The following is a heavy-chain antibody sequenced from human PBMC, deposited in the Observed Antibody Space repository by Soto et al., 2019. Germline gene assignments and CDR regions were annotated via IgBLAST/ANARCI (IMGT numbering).Heavy chain of an antibody. Sequence: GXSXKVSYKASGYTXTSYYMNLVRQAPGQGLEWMGIINPSGGSTSYAQKFQGRVTMTRDTSTSTVYMEMSRLRSEDTDVYYCARGITYYDILTGYYTPHYFDYWGQGTLVTVS. J-gene: IGHJ4*02. D-gene: IGHD3-9*01. CDR3: ARGITYYDILTGYYTPHYFDY. CDR1: GYTXTSYY. V-gene: IGHV1-46*01. CDR2: INPSGGST.